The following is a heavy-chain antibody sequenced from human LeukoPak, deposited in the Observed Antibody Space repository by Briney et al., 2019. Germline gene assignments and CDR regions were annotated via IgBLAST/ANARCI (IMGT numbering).Heavy chain of an antibody. CDR3: APLGYCTNGVCPPGDY. V-gene: IGHV1-18*01. J-gene: IGHJ4*02. Sequence: ASVKVSCKASGYTFTSYGISWVRQAPGQGLEWMGWISAYNGNTNYAQKLQGRVTMTTDTSTSTAYMELRSLRSDDTAVYYCAPLGYCTNGVCPPGDYWGQGTLVTVSS. CDR1: GYTFTSYG. D-gene: IGHD2-8*01. CDR2: ISAYNGNT.